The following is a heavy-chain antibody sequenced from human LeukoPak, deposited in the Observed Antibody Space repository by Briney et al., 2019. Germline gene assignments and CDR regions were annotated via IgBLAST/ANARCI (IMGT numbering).Heavy chain of an antibody. CDR3: ARDDMVRGVEGSGYNWFDP. CDR1: GGTFSSYA. Sequence: SVKVSCKASGGTFSSYAISWVRQAPGQGLEWMGGIIPTFGTANYAQKFQGRVTITADESTSTAYMELSSLRSEDTAVYYCARDDMVRGVEGSGYNWFDPWGQGTLVTVSS. J-gene: IGHJ5*02. CDR2: IIPTFGTA. V-gene: IGHV1-69*13. D-gene: IGHD3-10*01.